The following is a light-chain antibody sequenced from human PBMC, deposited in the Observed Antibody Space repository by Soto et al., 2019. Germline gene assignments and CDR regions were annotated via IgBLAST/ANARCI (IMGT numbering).Light chain of an antibody. CDR3: GSYTTSSTVV. CDR2: DVS. J-gene: IGLJ2*01. V-gene: IGLV2-14*01. Sequence: QSALTQPASVSGSPGQSITISCTGTSSDVGAYNYVSWYQQHPGKAPSLMIYDVSNRPSGVSNRFSGSKSGNTASLTISGLQAEDEADYYCGSYTTSSTVVFGGGTKLTVL. CDR1: SSDVGAYNY.